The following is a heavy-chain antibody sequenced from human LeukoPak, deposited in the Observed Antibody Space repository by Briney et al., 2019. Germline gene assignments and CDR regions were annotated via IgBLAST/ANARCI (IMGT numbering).Heavy chain of an antibody. CDR1: GGSISSYY. CDR2: IYTSGST. CDR3: ARDIIRAPYDFTYYYYYIDV. Sequence: PSETLSLTCTVSGGSISSYYWSWIRQPAGKGLEWIGRIYTSGSTNYNPSLKSRVTMSVDTSKNQFSLKLSSVTAADTAVYYCARDIIRAPYDFTYYYYYIDVWGKGTTVTVSS. D-gene: IGHD3-3*01. V-gene: IGHV4-4*07. J-gene: IGHJ6*03.